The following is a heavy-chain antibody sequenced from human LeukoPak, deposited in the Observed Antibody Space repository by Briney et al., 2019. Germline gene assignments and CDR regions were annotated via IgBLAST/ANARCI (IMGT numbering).Heavy chain of an antibody. Sequence: GGSLRLSCAASGFTFSSYGMHWVRQAPGKGLEWVAVISYDGSNKYYADSVKGRLTISRDNSKNTLYLQMNSLRAEDTAVYYCAKDLEQWLPTGYYFDYWGQGTLVTVSS. V-gene: IGHV3-30*18. CDR1: GFTFSSYG. CDR3: AKDLEQWLPTGYYFDY. J-gene: IGHJ4*02. CDR2: ISYDGSNK. D-gene: IGHD6-19*01.